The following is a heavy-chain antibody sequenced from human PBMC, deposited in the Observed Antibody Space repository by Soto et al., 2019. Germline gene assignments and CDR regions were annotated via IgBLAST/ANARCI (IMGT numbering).Heavy chain of an antibody. CDR3: AKSATVPAAIAY. Sequence: ASVKVSCKASEYTFTNYAIHWVRQAPGQRLEWMGWINAGNGNTKYSQKFQGRVTITRDTSASTAYMELSSLRSEDTAVYYCAKSATVPAAIAYWGQGTLVTVSS. D-gene: IGHD2-2*02. CDR2: INAGNGNT. J-gene: IGHJ4*02. V-gene: IGHV1-3*01. CDR1: EYTFTNYA.